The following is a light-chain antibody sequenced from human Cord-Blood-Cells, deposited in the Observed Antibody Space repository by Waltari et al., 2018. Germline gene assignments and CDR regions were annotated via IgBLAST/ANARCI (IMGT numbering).Light chain of an antibody. CDR1: SSDVGCYNY. CDR2: DVS. V-gene: IGLV2-11*01. CDR3: CSYAGSYTYVV. J-gene: IGLJ2*01. Sequence: QSALTQPRSVSGSPGQSVTISCTGPSSDVGCYNYVPWYQQHPGKAPKLMIYDVSKRPSGVPDRFSGSKSGNTASLTISRLQAEDEADYYCCSYAGSYTYVVFGGGTKLTVL.